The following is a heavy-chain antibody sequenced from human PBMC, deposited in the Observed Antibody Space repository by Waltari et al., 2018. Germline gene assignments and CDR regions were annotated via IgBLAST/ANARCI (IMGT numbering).Heavy chain of an antibody. CDR1: GSRFGDSW. Sequence: EVHLAESGGGVVEPGGSLRLSCTGSGSRFGDSWMYWVRQAPGKGLEWVSRINVDGGYISYGDSVKGRFTISRDNAKNTVFLQLNSLRADDTAVYFCARKAGSGYPYGPFYYDNWGQGTLVTVSS. CDR2: INVDGGYI. J-gene: IGHJ4*02. V-gene: IGHV3-74*01. CDR3: ARKAGSGYPYGPFYYDN. D-gene: IGHD5-12*01.